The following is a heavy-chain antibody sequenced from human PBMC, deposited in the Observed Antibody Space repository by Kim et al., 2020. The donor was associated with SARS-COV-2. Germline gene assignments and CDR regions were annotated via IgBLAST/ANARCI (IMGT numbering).Heavy chain of an antibody. CDR3: ASRSSNTPGSGRHYSDL. CDR1: GGSFSGYY. Sequence: SETLSLTCAVYGGSFSGYYWSWIRQPPGKGLEWIGEINHSGRTNYNPSLKSRVTISVDTSKNQSSLKLTSVTAADTAVYYCASRSSNTPGSGRHYSDLWG. J-gene: IGHJ2*01. V-gene: IGHV4-34*01. D-gene: IGHD3-10*01. CDR2: INHSGRT.